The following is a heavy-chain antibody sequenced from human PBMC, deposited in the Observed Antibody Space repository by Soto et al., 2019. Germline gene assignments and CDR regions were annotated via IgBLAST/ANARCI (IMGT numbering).Heavy chain of an antibody. J-gene: IGHJ4*02. D-gene: IGHD6-19*01. CDR1: GFTFSSYA. CDR3: ARRSSGWDFDY. V-gene: IGHV3-23*01. Sequence: EVQLLESGGGLVQPGGSLRLSCAASGFTFSSYAMSWVRQAPGKGLEWVSVISGSDGSTYYADSVKGRFTISRDNSKNTLYLQMNSLRAEDTAVYYCARRSSGWDFDYWGQGTLVTVSS. CDR2: ISGSDGST.